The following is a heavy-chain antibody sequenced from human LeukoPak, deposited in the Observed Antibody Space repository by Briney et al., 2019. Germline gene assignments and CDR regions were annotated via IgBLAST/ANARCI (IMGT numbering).Heavy chain of an antibody. D-gene: IGHD4-17*01. CDR3: AEGPMTTVVYYYGMDV. J-gene: IGHJ6*02. V-gene: IGHV3-23*01. Sequence: GGSLRLSCAASGFTFSSYAMSWVRQAPGKGLEWVSAISGSGGSTYYADSVKGRFTISRDNSKNTLYLQMNSLRAEDTAVYYCAEGPMTTVVYYYGMDVWGQGTTVTVSS. CDR1: GFTFSSYA. CDR2: ISGSGGST.